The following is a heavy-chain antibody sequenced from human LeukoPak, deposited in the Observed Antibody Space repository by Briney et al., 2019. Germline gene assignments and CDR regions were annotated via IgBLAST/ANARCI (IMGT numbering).Heavy chain of an antibody. Sequence: PSETLSLTCAVYGGSSSGYYWSWIRQPPGKGLEWIGEINHSGSTNYNPSLKSRVTISVDTSKNQFSLKLSSVTAADTAVYYCARGFRGGYDSWGQGTLVTVSS. J-gene: IGHJ5*02. D-gene: IGHD5-12*01. CDR3: ARGFRGGYDS. CDR1: GGSSSGYY. CDR2: INHSGST. V-gene: IGHV4-34*01.